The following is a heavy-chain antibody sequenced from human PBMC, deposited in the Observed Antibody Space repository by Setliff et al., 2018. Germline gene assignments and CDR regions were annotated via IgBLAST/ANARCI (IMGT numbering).Heavy chain of an antibody. Sequence: GGSLRLSCAASGFTFSTYAIHWVRQGPGKGLEWVAIVSYDGRNKYYADSVKGRFTISRDNSKNTVSLQMNSLRPEDTAVYYCATHCTNDVCYKAWFDPWGQGTLVTVSS. V-gene: IGHV3-30*01. D-gene: IGHD2-8*01. J-gene: IGHJ5*02. CDR1: GFTFSTYA. CDR2: VSYDGRNK. CDR3: ATHCTNDVCYKAWFDP.